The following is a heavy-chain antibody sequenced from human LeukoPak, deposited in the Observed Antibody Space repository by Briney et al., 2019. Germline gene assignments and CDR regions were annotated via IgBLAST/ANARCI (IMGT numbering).Heavy chain of an antibody. D-gene: IGHD7-27*01. CDR1: GYTFTSYA. V-gene: IGHV1-18*01. CDR2: ISAYNGNT. J-gene: IGHJ3*02. Sequence: ASVKVSCKASGYTFTSYAMHWVRQAPGQGLEWMGWISAYNGNTNYAQKLQGRVTMTTDTSTSTAYMELRSLRSDDTAVYYCARSSTGGSFDIWGQGTMVTVSS. CDR3: ARSSTGGSFDI.